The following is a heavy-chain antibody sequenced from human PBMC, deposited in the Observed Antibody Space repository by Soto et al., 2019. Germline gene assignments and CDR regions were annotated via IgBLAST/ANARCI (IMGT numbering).Heavy chain of an antibody. CDR1: GFTFSSYW. CDR3: ARLVEGYDFWSGYPQNWFDP. J-gene: IGHJ5*02. CDR2: IKQDGSEK. Sequence: GGSLRLSCAASGFTFSSYWMSWVRQAPGKGLEWVANIKQDGSEKYYVDSVKGRFTISGDNAKNSLYLQMNSLRAEDTAVYYCARLVEGYDFWSGYPQNWFDPWGQGTLVTVSS. V-gene: IGHV3-7*01. D-gene: IGHD3-3*01.